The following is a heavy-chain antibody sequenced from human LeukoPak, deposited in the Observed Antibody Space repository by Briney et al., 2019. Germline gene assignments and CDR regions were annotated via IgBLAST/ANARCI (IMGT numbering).Heavy chain of an antibody. CDR2: MNPNSGTT. D-gene: IGHD1-1*01. CDR1: GYTFTNYD. Sequence: GASVKVSCKASGYTFTNYDINWVRQATGQWLEWMGWMNPNSGTTGYAQKFLGRVTITRNTSISTTYMELSSLRSEDTAVYYCARGRSPGTSMEYYYYMDVWGKGTTVTVSS. V-gene: IGHV1-8*03. CDR3: ARGRSPGTSMEYYYYMDV. J-gene: IGHJ6*03.